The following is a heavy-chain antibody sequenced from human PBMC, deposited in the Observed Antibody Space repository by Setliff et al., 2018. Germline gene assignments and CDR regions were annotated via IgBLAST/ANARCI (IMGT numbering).Heavy chain of an antibody. CDR2: IYWNDDK. Sequence: SGPTLVNPTQTLTLTCTFSGFSLSTSGVGVGWIRQPPGKALEWLALIYWNDDKRYSPSLKSRLTITKDTSKNQVVLTMTNMDPVDTATYCCAHLYYYDSSGPFDYWGQGTLVTVSS. V-gene: IGHV2-5*01. J-gene: IGHJ4*02. CDR1: GFSLSTSGVG. D-gene: IGHD3-22*01. CDR3: AHLYYYDSSGPFDY.